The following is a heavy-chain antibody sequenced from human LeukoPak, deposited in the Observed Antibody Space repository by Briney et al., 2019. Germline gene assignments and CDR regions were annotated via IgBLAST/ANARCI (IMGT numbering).Heavy chain of an antibody. D-gene: IGHD6-13*01. CDR2: IYYNGNT. CDR1: GGWGGDYY. Sequence: PSETLSLTCTVSGGWGGDYYWSWIRQPPGKGLEWIGYIYYNGNTFYTPSLKSRVTISFDASKNQFSLKLSSVTAADTAVYYCARGSGIAAARDYYYYMDVWGKGTTVTVSS. CDR3: ARGSGIAAARDYYYYMDV. V-gene: IGHV4-30-4*01. J-gene: IGHJ6*03.